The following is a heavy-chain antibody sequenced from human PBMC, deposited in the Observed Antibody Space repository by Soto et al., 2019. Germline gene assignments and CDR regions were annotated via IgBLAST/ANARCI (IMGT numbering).Heavy chain of an antibody. D-gene: IGHD2-2*01. CDR2: INGDGSDT. J-gene: IGHJ4*02. CDR3: TRSITGFSYADS. CDR1: GFTFSTYW. V-gene: IGHV3-74*01. Sequence: EVQLVESGGVLVQPGGSLRLSCAASGFTFSTYWMHWVRQAPGKGLVWVSRINGDGSDTVYTDFVKGRFTSSRDKAKNTLYLQMNSLRAEDTAVYYCTRSITGFSYADSWGRGTLVTVSS.